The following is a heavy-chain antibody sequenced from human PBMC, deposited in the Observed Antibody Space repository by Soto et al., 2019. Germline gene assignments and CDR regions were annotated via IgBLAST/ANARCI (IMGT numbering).Heavy chain of an antibody. V-gene: IGHV3-74*01. Sequence: GGSLRLSCAASAFTFSNYWMHWVRQAPGKGLVWVSRINSDGSTTTYADSVKGRFTISRDNAENTLYLQMSSLTAEDTAVYYCARVAVGYYYMDVWGKGTTVTVSS. CDR3: ARVAVGYYYMDV. J-gene: IGHJ6*03. CDR2: INSDGSTT. CDR1: AFTFSNYW.